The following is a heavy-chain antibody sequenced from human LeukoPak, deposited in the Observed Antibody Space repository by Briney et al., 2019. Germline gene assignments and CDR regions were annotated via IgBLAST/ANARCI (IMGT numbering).Heavy chain of an antibody. CDR3: VRRGSRTYDFDF. Sequence: GGSLRLSCGASGFTFSSYGMHWVRQAPGKGLEWVAVIWTDGTEKYYADSVEGRFIISRDNSKNTLDLQMNSLRPDDTAVYYCVRRGSRTYDFDFWGQGTLVIVSS. CDR2: IWTDGTEK. J-gene: IGHJ4*02. D-gene: IGHD3-10*01. CDR1: GFTFSSYG. V-gene: IGHV3-33*01.